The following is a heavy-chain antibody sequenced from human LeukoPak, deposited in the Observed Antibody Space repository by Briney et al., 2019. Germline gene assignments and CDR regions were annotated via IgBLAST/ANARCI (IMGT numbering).Heavy chain of an antibody. V-gene: IGHV4-34*01. Sequence: PSETLSLTCAVYGGSFSGYYWSWIRQPPGKGLEWIGEINHSGSTNYNPSLKSRLTISVDTSKNQFSLKLSSVTAADTAVYYCARGGCGGDCYSHAEYFKYWGQDTLVSVSS. CDR3: ARGGCGGDCYSHAEYFKY. CDR2: INHSGST. CDR1: GGSFSGYY. J-gene: IGHJ1*01. D-gene: IGHD2-21*02.